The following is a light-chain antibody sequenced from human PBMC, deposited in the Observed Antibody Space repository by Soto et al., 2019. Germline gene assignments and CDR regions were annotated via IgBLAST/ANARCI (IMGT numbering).Light chain of an antibody. CDR1: QDINNY. V-gene: IGKV1-33*01. J-gene: IGKJ1*01. CDR3: QQYDNLPPTWT. Sequence: DIRITHSPSSLSSSVGYIFTITCRSSQDINNYLNWYQQKPGKAPKLLIYDASNLETGVPSRFSGSGSGTDFTFTISSLQPEDIATYYCQQYDNLPPTWTFGQGTKVDIK. CDR2: DAS.